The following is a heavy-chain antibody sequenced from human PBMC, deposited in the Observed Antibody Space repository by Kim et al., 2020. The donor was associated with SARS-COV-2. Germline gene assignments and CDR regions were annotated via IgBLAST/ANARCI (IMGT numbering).Heavy chain of an antibody. Sequence: ASVKVSCKASGYTFVAYTINWVRQAPGQGLEWMGWINTDTGNPTYAQGFTGRFVFSADTSVTTAYLQISNLKSEDTAVYYCVRDVHGGTQHFDYWCQGTL. CDR3: VRDVHGGTQHFDY. V-gene: IGHV7-4-1*02. CDR2: INTDTGNP. J-gene: IGHJ4*02. CDR1: GYTFVAYT. D-gene: IGHD4-17*01.